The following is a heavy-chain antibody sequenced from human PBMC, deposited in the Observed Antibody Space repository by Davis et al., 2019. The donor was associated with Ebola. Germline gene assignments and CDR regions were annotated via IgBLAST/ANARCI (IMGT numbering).Heavy chain of an antibody. CDR3: ARWSGRGGHNFDI. CDR2: IHHTGNT. Sequence: GILSLTCTVPGASISSHYWSWFRQPTGTGLEWIGFIHHTGNTKSNPSLQSRVTISVDTSKNQFSLKLASVTAADTAVYYCARWSGRGGHNFDIWGQGVLVTVSS. J-gene: IGHJ4*02. D-gene: IGHD3-10*01. V-gene: IGHV4-59*11. CDR1: GASISSHY.